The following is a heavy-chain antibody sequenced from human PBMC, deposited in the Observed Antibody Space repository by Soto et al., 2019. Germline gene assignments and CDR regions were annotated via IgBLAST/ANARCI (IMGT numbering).Heavy chain of an antibody. CDR3: AKDFWSGYYTSGPGQYFDY. D-gene: IGHD3-3*01. V-gene: IGHV3-30*18. Sequence: GGSLRLSCAASGFTFSSYGMHWVRQAPGKGLEWVAVISYDGSNKYYADSVKGRFTISRDNSKNTLYLQMNSLRAEDTAVYYCAKDFWSGYYTSGPGQYFDYWGQGTLVTVSS. CDR2: ISYDGSNK. J-gene: IGHJ4*02. CDR1: GFTFSSYG.